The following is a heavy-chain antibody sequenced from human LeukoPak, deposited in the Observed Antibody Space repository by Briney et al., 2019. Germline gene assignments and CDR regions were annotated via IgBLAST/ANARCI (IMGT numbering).Heavy chain of an antibody. V-gene: IGHV3-74*03. CDR2: IKSDGDGSDT. D-gene: IGHD5-24*01. CDR3: ASDQLGDGYIIDY. Sequence: GGSLRLSCAASGFSLSDYWMHWVRQAPGKGLVWVSRIKSDGDGSDTMHADSVKGRFTISRDNAKNTLYLQMNSLRAEDTAVYYCASDQLGDGYIIDYWGQGTPVTVSS. CDR1: GFSLSDYW. J-gene: IGHJ4*02.